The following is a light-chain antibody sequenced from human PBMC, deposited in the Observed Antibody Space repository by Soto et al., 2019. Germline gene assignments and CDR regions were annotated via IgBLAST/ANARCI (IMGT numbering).Light chain of an antibody. CDR2: GAS. CDR3: QQYNNWPPT. V-gene: IGKV3-15*01. J-gene: IGKJ1*01. CDR1: QGVSSN. Sequence: EILITQSPSTLSVSQGERATLSCRASQGVSSNLAWYQQKPGQAPRLLIYGASTRATGIPARFSGSGSGTEFTLTISSLQSEDFAVYYCQQYNNWPPTFGQGTKVDIK.